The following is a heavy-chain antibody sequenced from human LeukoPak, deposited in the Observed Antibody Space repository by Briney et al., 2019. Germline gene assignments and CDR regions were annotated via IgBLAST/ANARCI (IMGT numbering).Heavy chain of an antibody. V-gene: IGHV3-23*01. CDR2: ISGSGGIT. Sequence: GGSLRLSCAASGFIFTNCAMTWVRQAPRQGLEWVSTISGSGGITYYADSVKGRFTISRDNSRKTLFLQMNNLRAVYTSAYYCAMNYYDSSRYFPFDFWGQGTLVTVSS. D-gene: IGHD3-22*01. CDR1: GFIFTNCA. J-gene: IGHJ4*02. CDR3: AMNYYDSSRYFPFDF.